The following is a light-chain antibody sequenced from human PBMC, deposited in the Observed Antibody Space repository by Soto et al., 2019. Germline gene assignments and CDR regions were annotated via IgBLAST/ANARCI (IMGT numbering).Light chain of an antibody. V-gene: IGKV3-20*01. Sequence: EIVLTQSPGTLSLSPGERATLSCRASQSVSSSYLAWYQQKPGQAPRLLIYGASSRATGIPDRFSGSGSGTDFTLTISRLEPEDFAVYYCQQYDSSLWTFGQATKV. CDR3: QQYDSSLWT. J-gene: IGKJ1*01. CDR2: GAS. CDR1: QSVSSSY.